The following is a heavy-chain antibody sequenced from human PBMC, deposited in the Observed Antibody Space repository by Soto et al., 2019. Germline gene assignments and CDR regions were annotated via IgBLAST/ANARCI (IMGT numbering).Heavy chain of an antibody. D-gene: IGHD1-1*01. CDR2: VSAYNDNT. Sequence: GASVKVSCKASGYTFTSYGFNWVRQAPGQGLEWMGWVSAYNDNTNYAQKLQGRVTMTIDASTSTGYMELRSLRSDDTAVYYCARGQLQSDFDYWGQGTLVTV. J-gene: IGHJ4*02. CDR1: GYTFTSYG. CDR3: ARGQLQSDFDY. V-gene: IGHV1-18*04.